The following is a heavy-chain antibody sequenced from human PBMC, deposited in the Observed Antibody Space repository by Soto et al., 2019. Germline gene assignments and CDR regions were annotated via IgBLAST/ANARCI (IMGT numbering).Heavy chain of an antibody. V-gene: IGHV5-51*01. Sequence: GESLKISCKGSGYSFTSYWIGWVRQMPGKGLEWMGIIYPGDSDTRYSPSFQGRFTISRDNSKNTLYLQMNSLRAEDTAVYYCAKALGGDYVPLFDYWGQGTLVTVSS. D-gene: IGHD4-17*01. CDR2: IYPGDSDT. CDR3: AKALGGDYVPLFDY. CDR1: GYSFTSYW. J-gene: IGHJ4*02.